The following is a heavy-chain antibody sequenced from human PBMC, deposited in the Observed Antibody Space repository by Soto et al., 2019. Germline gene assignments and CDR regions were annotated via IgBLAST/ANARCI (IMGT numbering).Heavy chain of an antibody. CDR1: CYTLNTYG. CDR2: ISANNDHT. V-gene: IGHV1-18*01. J-gene: IGHJ4*02. Sequence: QVQLVQSRAEVKKPGASVKGSCKASCYTLNTYGIPRVRQDPGQGLEWMGWISANNDHTNYPQKLQGRVTMTTETSTSTSYLALRSLTSDETAVYYCARGTYFDYWGQGTLVTVSS. CDR3: ARGTYFDY.